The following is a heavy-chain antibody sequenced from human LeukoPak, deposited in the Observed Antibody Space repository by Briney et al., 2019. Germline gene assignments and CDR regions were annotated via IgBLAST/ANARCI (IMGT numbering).Heavy chain of an antibody. CDR2: IYYTGST. Sequence: SETLSLTCTVSGGSISRSNYYWGWIRQPPGKGLDWIGSIYYTGSTYYNPSLKSRVTISVDTSKNHFSLKLSSVTAADTAVYYCARPDSGSYGGPFDYWGQGTLVTVSS. CDR3: ARPDSGSYGGPFDY. V-gene: IGHV4-39*07. D-gene: IGHD1-26*01. CDR1: GGSISRSNYY. J-gene: IGHJ4*02.